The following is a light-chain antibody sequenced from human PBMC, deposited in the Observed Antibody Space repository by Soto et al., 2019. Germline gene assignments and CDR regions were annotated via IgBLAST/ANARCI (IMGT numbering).Light chain of an antibody. CDR2: KVS. CDR3: MQGTHWPLT. J-gene: IGKJ3*01. Sequence: DVVMTQSPLSLPVTLGQPASISCTSSQSLVYSDGITYLNWFHQRPGQSPRRLIYKVSNRDSGVPDRFSGSGSGTDFTLKISRVEAEDVGVYYCMQGTHWPLTFSPGTKVDIK. V-gene: IGKV2-30*01. CDR1: QSLVYSDGITY.